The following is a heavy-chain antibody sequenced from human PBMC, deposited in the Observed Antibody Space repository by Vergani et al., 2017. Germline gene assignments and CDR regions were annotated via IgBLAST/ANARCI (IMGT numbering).Heavy chain of an antibody. CDR2: IDNSGRSI. CDR1: GFTFSPYA. Sequence: EVHLLESGGGLRQPGGSLKLPCAASGFTFSPYAMSWVRKVPGKGLEWVATIDNSGRSIYYTDSVKGRFTISRDNSKGTLFLQMNSLSAEDTALYYCAKSRASLDLWGEHFQHCGRGTLVTVSS. J-gene: IGHJ1*01. D-gene: IGHD3-16*01. V-gene: IGHV3-23*01. CDR3: AKSRASLDLWGEHFQH.